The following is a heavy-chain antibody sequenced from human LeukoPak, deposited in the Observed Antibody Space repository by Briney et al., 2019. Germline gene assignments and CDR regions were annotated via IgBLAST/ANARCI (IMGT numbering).Heavy chain of an antibody. D-gene: IGHD6-13*01. Sequence: PSETLSLTCTVSGGSISSYYWSWIRQPPGKGLEWIGYIYYSGSTNYNPSLKSRVTISVDTSKNQFSLKLGSVTAADTAVYYCARGEVKQQLAFDYWGQGTLVTVSS. J-gene: IGHJ4*02. CDR1: GGSISSYY. CDR3: ARGEVKQQLAFDY. V-gene: IGHV4-59*01. CDR2: IYYSGST.